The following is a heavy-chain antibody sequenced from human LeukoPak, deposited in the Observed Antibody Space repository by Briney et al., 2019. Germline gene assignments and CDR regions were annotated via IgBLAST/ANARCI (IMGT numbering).Heavy chain of an antibody. D-gene: IGHD3-10*01. Sequence: PPETRSLACTVSGGSLSGFYWSWIRQPAGEGLEWIGRIDTSGSTNNNPSPKSRVTISVDTSKNQFSLKLSSVTAAGTAVYYCARGITMVRGVTTVNWFDPWGQGTLVTVSS. CDR1: GGSLSGFY. V-gene: IGHV4-4*07. J-gene: IGHJ5*02. CDR3: ARGITMVRGVTTVNWFDP. CDR2: IDTSGST.